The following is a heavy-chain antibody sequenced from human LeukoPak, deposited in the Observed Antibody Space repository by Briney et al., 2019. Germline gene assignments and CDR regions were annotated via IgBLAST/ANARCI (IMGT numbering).Heavy chain of an antibody. J-gene: IGHJ4*02. V-gene: IGHV4-59*08. Sequence: SETLSLTCTVSRGSISSYYWSWIRQPPGKGLEWIGYIYYSGSTNYNPSLKSRVTISVDTPKNQFSLKLSSVTAADTAVYYCARTYYYDSSGYQLDYWGQGTLVTLSS. CDR2: IYYSGST. D-gene: IGHD3-22*01. CDR3: ARTYYYDSSGYQLDY. CDR1: RGSISSYY.